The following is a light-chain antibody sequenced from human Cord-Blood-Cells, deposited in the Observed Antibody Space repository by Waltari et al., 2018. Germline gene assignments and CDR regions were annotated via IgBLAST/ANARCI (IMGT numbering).Light chain of an antibody. J-gene: IGKJ1*01. CDR1: QSISSW. CDR3: QQYNSYWP. Sequence: DIQMTQSPSTLSASVGDRVTITCRASQSISSWLAWYQQKPGKAPKLLIYDASSLESGVPSRFSGSGSGTEFTLTFSSLQPDDFATYYCQQYNSYWPFGQGTKVEIK. CDR2: DAS. V-gene: IGKV1-5*01.